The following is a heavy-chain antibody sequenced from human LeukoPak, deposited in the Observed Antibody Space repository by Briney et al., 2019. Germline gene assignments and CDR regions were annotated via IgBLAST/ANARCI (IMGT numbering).Heavy chain of an antibody. V-gene: IGHV4-31*03. CDR2: IYYSGST. J-gene: IGHJ1*01. Sequence: PSQTLSLTCTVSGGSISSGGYYWSWIRQHPGKGLEWIGYIYYSGSTYHNPSLKSRVTISVDTSKNQFSLKLSSVTAADTAVYYCARDRAAAAGSYFQHWGQGTLVTVSS. CDR1: GGSISSGGYY. D-gene: IGHD6-13*01. CDR3: ARDRAAAAGSYFQH.